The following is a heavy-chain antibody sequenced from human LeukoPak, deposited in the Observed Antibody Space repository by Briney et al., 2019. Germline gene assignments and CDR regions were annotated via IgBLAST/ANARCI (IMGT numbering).Heavy chain of an antibody. CDR1: GYTFTGYY. V-gene: IGHV1-2*02. D-gene: IGHD2/OR15-2a*01. Sequence: ASVKVSCKTSGYTFTGYYIHWVRQAPGQGLEWMGGINPDSGSVKYAQKFQARVTMTRDTTAYMELNSLISDDTAVYYCAKDGTSYYYIYYWGQGTLVTVSS. CDR2: INPDSGSV. CDR3: AKDGTSYYYIYY. J-gene: IGHJ4*02.